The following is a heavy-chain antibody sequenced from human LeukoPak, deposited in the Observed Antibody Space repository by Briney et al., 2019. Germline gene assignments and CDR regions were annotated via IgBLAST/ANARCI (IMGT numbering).Heavy chain of an antibody. Sequence: SVKVSCKASGGTFSSYAISWVRQAPGQGLEWMGGIIPIFGTANYAQKFQGRVTITADKSTSTAYMELSSLRSEDTAVYYCALPTGPLQQDYYYYYMDVWGEGTTVTVSS. CDR2: IIPIFGTA. CDR1: GGTFSSYA. CDR3: ALPTGPLQQDYYYYYMDV. D-gene: IGHD4-11*01. V-gene: IGHV1-69*06. J-gene: IGHJ6*03.